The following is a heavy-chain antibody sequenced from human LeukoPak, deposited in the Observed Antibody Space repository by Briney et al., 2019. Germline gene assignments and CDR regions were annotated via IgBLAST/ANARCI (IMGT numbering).Heavy chain of an antibody. Sequence: PGGSLRLSCAASGFTFSSYAMSWVRQAPGKGLEWVSAISGSGGSTYYADSVKGRFTISRDNSKNTLYLQMNSLRAEDTAVYYCAKARRRRVVVPAALHFWGQGTLVTVSS. CDR1: GFTFSSYA. V-gene: IGHV3-23*01. CDR2: ISGSGGST. CDR3: AKARRRRVVVPAALHF. D-gene: IGHD2-2*01. J-gene: IGHJ4*02.